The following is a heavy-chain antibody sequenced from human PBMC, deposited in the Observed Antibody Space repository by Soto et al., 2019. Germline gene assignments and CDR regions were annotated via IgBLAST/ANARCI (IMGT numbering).Heavy chain of an antibody. CDR3: TREVDAPMGAPFVY. CDR1: GFTFSSYW. V-gene: IGHV3-74*01. CDR2: INSDGSST. Sequence: EAQLVESGGGLVQPGGSLRLSCAASGFTFSSYWMHWVRQAPGKGLVWVSLINSDGSSTNYADSLKGRFTISGDNAKNTVYLQMKRLRAEDTAVYYGTREVDAPMGAPFVYLGQGNLVTVSS. D-gene: IGHD5-18*01. J-gene: IGHJ4*02.